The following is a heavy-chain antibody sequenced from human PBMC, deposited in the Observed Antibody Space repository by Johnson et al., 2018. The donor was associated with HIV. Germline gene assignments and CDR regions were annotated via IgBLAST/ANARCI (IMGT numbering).Heavy chain of an antibody. V-gene: IGHV3-30*04. J-gene: IGHJ3*02. CDR2: ISYDGSNK. D-gene: IGHD6-19*01. CDR1: GLTFSSYA. CDR3: ARNGDEVAGDAFDI. Sequence: QVQLVESGGGVVQPGRSLRLSCAASGLTFSSYAMHWVRQAPGKGLEWVAVISYDGSNKYYADSVKGRFTISRDNSKNTLYLQMNSLRAEDTAVYYCARNGDEVAGDAFDIWGQGTMVTVSS.